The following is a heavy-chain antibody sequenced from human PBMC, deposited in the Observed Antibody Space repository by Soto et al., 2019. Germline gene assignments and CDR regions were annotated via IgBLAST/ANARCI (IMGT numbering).Heavy chain of an antibody. J-gene: IGHJ4*02. CDR2: MYNSGST. Sequence: QVQLQESGPGLVKPSETLSLTCTVSGVSIRSYYWSWVRQSPGKGLEWIGDMYNSGSTKYNPSLRRGISIATAPSRNQVSLKPGTLPGVDRGVFYSARESGTTYGAFDYWGKG. CDR1: GVSIRSYY. D-gene: IGHD3-10*01. V-gene: IGHV4-59*01. CDR3: ARESGTTYGAFDY.